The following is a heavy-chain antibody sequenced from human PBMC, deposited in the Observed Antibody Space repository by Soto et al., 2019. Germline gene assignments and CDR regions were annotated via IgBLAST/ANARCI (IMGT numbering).Heavy chain of an antibody. D-gene: IGHD2-15*01. CDR3: AKDQEVVAAVSHLDC. J-gene: IGHJ4*02. CDR2: ISGSGGNT. V-gene: IGHV3-23*01. Sequence: EVQLLDSGGGLVQPGGSLRLSCAASGFTFSTYAMSWVRQAPGKGLEWVSSISGSGGNTYYADSVKGRFTISRDNSKTTLYLQVNSLRADDTAVYYCAKDQEVVAAVSHLDCWGQGTLVTVSS. CDR1: GFTFSTYA.